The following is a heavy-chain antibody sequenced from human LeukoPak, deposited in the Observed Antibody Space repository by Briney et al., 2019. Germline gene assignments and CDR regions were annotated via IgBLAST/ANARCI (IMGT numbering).Heavy chain of an antibody. CDR1: GGTFSSYA. J-gene: IGHJ5*02. CDR3: AREGSGTARGVFDP. D-gene: IGHD3-10*01. V-gene: IGHV1-69*06. CDR2: IIPIFGTA. Sequence: GSSVKVSCKASGGTFSSYAISWVRQAPGQGLEWMGGIIPIFGTANYAQKFQGRVTITADKSTSTAYMELSSLRSEDTAVYYCAREGSGTARGVFDPWGQGTLVTVSS.